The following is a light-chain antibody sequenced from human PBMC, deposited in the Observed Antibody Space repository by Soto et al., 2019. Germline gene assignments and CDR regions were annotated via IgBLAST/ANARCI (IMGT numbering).Light chain of an antibody. J-gene: IGKJ1*01. CDR1: QRVSSN. CDR2: GTS. Sequence: EIVMTQSPATLSVSPGERATVSCRASQRVSSNLAWYQQKPGQAPRLLIYGTSTRATGIPARFSGSGSGTEFTLTISSLQSEDFAVYYCQHYNNWPRTFGQGTKVEIK. CDR3: QHYNNWPRT. V-gene: IGKV3-15*01.